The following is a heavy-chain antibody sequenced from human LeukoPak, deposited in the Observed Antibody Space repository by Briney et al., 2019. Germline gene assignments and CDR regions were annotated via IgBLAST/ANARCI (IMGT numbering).Heavy chain of an antibody. CDR3: ARGEHSVDS. J-gene: IGHJ4*02. D-gene: IGHD1/OR15-1a*01. Sequence: PSETLSLTCTVSGGAIRSHYWNWIRQPAGKGLEWIGRIYSSGYTNDNPSLKSRITMSVDMSENQFSLRLNSVTAADTAVYYCARGEHSVDSWGQGMLVTVSS. V-gene: IGHV4-4*07. CDR1: GGAIRSHY. CDR2: IYSSGYT.